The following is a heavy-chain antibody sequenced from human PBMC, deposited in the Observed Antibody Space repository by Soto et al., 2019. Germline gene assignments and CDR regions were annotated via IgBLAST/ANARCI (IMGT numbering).Heavy chain of an antibody. CDR3: TGAPNRAYFDF. CDR1: GDSINSNTYY. D-gene: IGHD7-27*01. Sequence: SETLSLTCIVSGDSINSNTYYWACIRQSPGEGLEWIGSIYYTGSAYYNPALKSRVTISIDTSKNQFSLKLGSVTAADTAVYFCTGAPNRAYFDFWGLGTLVTVSS. CDR2: IYYTGSA. V-gene: IGHV4-39*07. J-gene: IGHJ4*02.